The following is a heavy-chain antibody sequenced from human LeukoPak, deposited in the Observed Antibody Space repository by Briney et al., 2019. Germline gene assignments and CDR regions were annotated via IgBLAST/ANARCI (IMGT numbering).Heavy chain of an antibody. Sequence: GGSLRLSCAACGFTFSSYTMNWVRQAPGKGLEWVSCISSSSSDIYYADSVKGRFTISRDNAQNSLYLQMNSLRAEDTAVYYCAKLVVPMEDAFDIWGQGTMVTVSS. D-gene: IGHD2-2*01. CDR1: GFTFSSYT. CDR2: ISSSSSDI. CDR3: AKLVVPMEDAFDI. V-gene: IGHV3-21*01. J-gene: IGHJ3*02.